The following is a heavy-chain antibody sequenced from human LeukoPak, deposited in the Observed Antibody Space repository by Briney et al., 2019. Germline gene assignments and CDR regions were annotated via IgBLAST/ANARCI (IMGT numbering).Heavy chain of an antibody. D-gene: IGHD3-22*01. CDR1: GFSLNTRGVG. V-gene: IGHV2-5*02. CDR2: IYWDDGR. Sequence: SGPTLVNPTQTLTLTCTFSGFSLNTRGVGVGWIRQPPGRALEWLALIYWDDGRRYSPSLKSRLTITKDTSKNQVVLTMTNMDPVDTATYFCAHRKNYYDSSVFDNWGQGTLVTVSS. CDR3: AHRKNYYDSSVFDN. J-gene: IGHJ4*02.